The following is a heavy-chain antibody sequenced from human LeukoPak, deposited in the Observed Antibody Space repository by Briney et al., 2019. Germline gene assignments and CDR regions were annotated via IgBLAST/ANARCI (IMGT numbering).Heavy chain of an antibody. CDR2: ISSSETT. Sequence: SETLSLTCSVSGGSVTSYYWNWVRQTPGKGLEWIGYISSSETTDYGPSFKSRVTMSLDTSKNQFSLKLSSVTAADTGVYYCARGYCSDERCPVFPSWGQGTLVTVSS. J-gene: IGHJ5*02. CDR3: ARGYCSDERCPVFPS. V-gene: IGHV4-59*02. D-gene: IGHD2-15*01. CDR1: GGSVTSYY.